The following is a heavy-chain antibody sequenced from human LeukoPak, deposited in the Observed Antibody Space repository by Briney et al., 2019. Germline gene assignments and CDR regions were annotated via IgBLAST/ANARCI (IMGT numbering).Heavy chain of an antibody. CDR3: ARVGGHCTSASCPPPDY. V-gene: IGHV3-21*01. Sequence: GRSLRLSCAASGFTFSSYNMDWVRQAPGKGLEWVSFIDSSSRYIYQAGSVKGRFTISRDNAKSSVFLQMNSLRAEDTAVYYCARVGGHCTSASCPPPDYWGQETLVTVSS. J-gene: IGHJ4*02. CDR1: GFTFSSYN. CDR2: IDSSSRYI. D-gene: IGHD2-2*01.